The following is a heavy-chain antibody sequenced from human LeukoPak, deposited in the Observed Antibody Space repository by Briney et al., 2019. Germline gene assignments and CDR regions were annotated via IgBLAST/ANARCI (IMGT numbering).Heavy chain of an antibody. Sequence: GGSLSLSCAASGFTFSSYAMTWVRQAPGKGLEWVSVISASGGTTYYADSVKGRFTISRDNSKNTLYLQMNSLRAEDTAVYYCAKVKNYFDTSGRHFDYWGQGTLVTVSS. J-gene: IGHJ4*02. CDR1: GFTFSSYA. CDR3: AKVKNYFDTSGRHFDY. CDR2: ISASGGTT. V-gene: IGHV3-23*01. D-gene: IGHD3-22*01.